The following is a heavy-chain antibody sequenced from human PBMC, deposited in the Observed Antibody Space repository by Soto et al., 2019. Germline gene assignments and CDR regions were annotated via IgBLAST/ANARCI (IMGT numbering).Heavy chain of an antibody. CDR3: ARGIQLWSDFDY. Sequence: GGSLRLSCSASGFTFSSYAMHWVRQAPGKGLEYVSAISSNGGSTYYANSVKGRFTISRDNSKNTLYLQMGSLRAEDMAVYYCARGIQLWSDFDYWGQGTLVTVSS. D-gene: IGHD5-18*01. CDR2: ISSNGGST. J-gene: IGHJ4*02. CDR1: GFTFSSYA. V-gene: IGHV3-64*01.